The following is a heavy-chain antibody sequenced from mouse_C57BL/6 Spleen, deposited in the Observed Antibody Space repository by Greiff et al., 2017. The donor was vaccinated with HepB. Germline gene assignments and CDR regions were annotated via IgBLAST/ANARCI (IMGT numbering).Heavy chain of an antibody. V-gene: IGHV5-17*01. CDR2: ISSGSGSI. CDR1: GFTFSYYG. D-gene: IGHD1-1*01. Sequence: EVQRVESGGGLVKPGGSLKLSCAASGFTFSYYGMHWVRQAPEKGLEWVAYISSGSGSIYYADTVKGRFTISRDDAKNTRFLQMTSLRSEATAMYYCARTNTVVARYFDVWGTGTTVTVSS. J-gene: IGHJ1*03. CDR3: ARTNTVVARYFDV.